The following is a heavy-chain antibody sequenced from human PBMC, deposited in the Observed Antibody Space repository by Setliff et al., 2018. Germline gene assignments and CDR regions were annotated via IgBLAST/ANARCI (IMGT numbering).Heavy chain of an antibody. Sequence: ASVKVSCKASGYSFTGYQIYWMRLAPGQGLEWMGWINPNSGVANYARRFEGRVTMTSDTSISTVYMEVNSLRSDDTAVYFCARDSASCDSTSCYWAVNWFDPWGQGALVTVSS. CDR2: INPNSGVA. D-gene: IGHD2-2*01. V-gene: IGHV1-2*02. J-gene: IGHJ5*02. CDR3: ARDSASCDSTSCYWAVNWFDP. CDR1: GYSFTGYQ.